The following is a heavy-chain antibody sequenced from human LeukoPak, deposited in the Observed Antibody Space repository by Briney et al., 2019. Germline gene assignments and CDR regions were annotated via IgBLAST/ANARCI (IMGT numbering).Heavy chain of an antibody. Sequence: GGSLRLSCAASGFTFSTYGMHWVRQAPGKGLEWVSVIYGAGSTYYADSVKGRFTISRDNSKNTLYLQMNSLRVEDTAVYYCARAQDYCSGSTCYGYFQYWGQGTLVTVSS. CDR1: GFTFSTYG. J-gene: IGHJ1*01. CDR2: IYGAGST. CDR3: ARAQDYCSGSTCYGYFQY. V-gene: IGHV3-53*01. D-gene: IGHD2-15*01.